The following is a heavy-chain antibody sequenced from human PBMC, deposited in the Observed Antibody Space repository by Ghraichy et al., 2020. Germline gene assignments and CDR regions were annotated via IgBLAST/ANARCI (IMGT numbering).Heavy chain of an antibody. Sequence: SETLSLTCNVSGDSINNYYWSWIRQPPGKGLEWIGYINDSGSTKYSPSLKSRVTISLETSKRQISMRLSSVTAADTATYYCARSVVVTVTAPPMFYFDSWGQGALVTVSS. CDR2: INDSGST. CDR1: GDSINNYY. D-gene: IGHD2-21*02. CDR3: ARSVVVTVTAPPMFYFDS. J-gene: IGHJ4*02. V-gene: IGHV4-59*08.